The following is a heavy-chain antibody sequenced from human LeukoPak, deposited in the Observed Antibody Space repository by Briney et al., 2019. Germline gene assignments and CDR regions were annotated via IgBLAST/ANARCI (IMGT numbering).Heavy chain of an antibody. CDR2: IIPIFGTA. D-gene: IGHD5-24*01. CDR3: ASNGRWLQFALDSFPPRYYFDY. CDR1: GGTFSSYA. J-gene: IGHJ4*02. Sequence: SVKVSCKASGGTFSSYAISWVRQAPGQGLEWMGGIIPIFGTANYAQKFQGRVTITADESTSTAYMELSSLRSEDAAVYYCASNGRWLQFALDSFPPRYYFDYWGQGTLVTVSS. V-gene: IGHV1-69*13.